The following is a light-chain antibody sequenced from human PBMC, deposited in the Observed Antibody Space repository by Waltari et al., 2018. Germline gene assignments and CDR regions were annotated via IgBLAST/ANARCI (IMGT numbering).Light chain of an antibody. Sequence: QSVLTQPPSASGTPGQRVTISCSGSSSNTGSNVVNWYQQLPGSAPKLLIQSNNQRPSGVPDRFSGSKSGTSASLAISGLQSADEADYYCAAWDDSLNGHVVFGGGTKLTVL. CDR2: SNN. J-gene: IGLJ2*01. CDR1: SSNTGSNV. V-gene: IGLV1-44*01. CDR3: AAWDDSLNGHVV.